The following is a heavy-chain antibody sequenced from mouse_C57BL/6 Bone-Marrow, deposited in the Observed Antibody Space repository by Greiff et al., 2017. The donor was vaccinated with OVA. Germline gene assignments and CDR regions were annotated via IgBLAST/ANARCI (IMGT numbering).Heavy chain of an antibody. CDR2: IYPRSGNT. J-gene: IGHJ3*01. Sequence: QVQLQQSGAELARPGASVKLSCKASGYTLTSYGISWVKQRTGQGLEWIGEIYPRSGNTYYNEKFKGKATLTADKSSSTAYMELRSLTSEDSAVYFCARSRNYYGSSYGFAYWGQGTLVTVSA. CDR3: ARSRNYYGSSYGFAY. D-gene: IGHD1-1*01. V-gene: IGHV1-81*01. CDR1: GYTLTSYG.